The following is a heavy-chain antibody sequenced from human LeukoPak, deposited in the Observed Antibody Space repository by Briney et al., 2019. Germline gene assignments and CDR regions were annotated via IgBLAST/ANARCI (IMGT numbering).Heavy chain of an antibody. D-gene: IGHD6-13*01. CDR1: GGSITNSAYC. CDR3: VRRNVGTSWADY. Sequence: PSETLSLTCTVSGGSITNSAYCWVWIRQTAGKGLEWIGDIFSAGTTYYSPSLKSRVSISVDTSTNQLSLRLRSVTAADTAVFYCVRRNVGTSWADYWGQGTLVTVSS. CDR2: IFSAGTT. V-gene: IGHV4-39*01. J-gene: IGHJ4*02.